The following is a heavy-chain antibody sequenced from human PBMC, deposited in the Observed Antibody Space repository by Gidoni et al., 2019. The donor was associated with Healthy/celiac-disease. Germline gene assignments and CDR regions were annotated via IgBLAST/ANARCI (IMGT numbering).Heavy chain of an antibody. CDR3: ARGADSSGYQWFDP. D-gene: IGHD3-22*01. CDR2: IIPIFGTA. Sequence: QVQLVQSGAEVKKPGSSVKVSCTASGGTFSSYAISWVRQAPGQGLEWMGGIIPIFGTANYAQKFQGRVTITADESTSTAYMELSSLRSEDTAVYYCARGADSSGYQWFDPWGQGTLVTVSS. V-gene: IGHV1-69*01. CDR1: GGTFSSYA. J-gene: IGHJ5*02.